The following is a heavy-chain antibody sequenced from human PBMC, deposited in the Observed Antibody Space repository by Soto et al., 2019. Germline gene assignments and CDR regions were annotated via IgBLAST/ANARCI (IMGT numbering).Heavy chain of an antibody. D-gene: IGHD3-22*01. Sequence: SGKVSCKASALTFSSYTISWVRQAPGQGLEWMGRIIPILGIANYAQKFQGRVTITADKSTSTAYMELSSLRSEDTAVYYCARGLNYYDSSGPRLDPWGQGTLVTVSS. CDR2: IIPILGIA. CDR1: ALTFSSYT. CDR3: ARGLNYYDSSGPRLDP. V-gene: IGHV1-69*02. J-gene: IGHJ5*02.